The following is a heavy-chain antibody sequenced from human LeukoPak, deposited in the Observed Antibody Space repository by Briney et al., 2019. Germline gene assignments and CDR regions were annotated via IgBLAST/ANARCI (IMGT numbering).Heavy chain of an antibody. D-gene: IGHD3-16*01. V-gene: IGHV1-2*02. CDR2: INTNSGAT. Sequence: ASVKVSCKASGYTFSGYYMHWVRQAPGQGLEWMGWINTNSGATKYVQKFQGRVTMTRDTSISTAYMELSRLRSDDTAVYYCASGSLASYFDHWRQGTLVT. CDR3: ASGSLASYFDH. J-gene: IGHJ4*02. CDR1: GYTFSGYY.